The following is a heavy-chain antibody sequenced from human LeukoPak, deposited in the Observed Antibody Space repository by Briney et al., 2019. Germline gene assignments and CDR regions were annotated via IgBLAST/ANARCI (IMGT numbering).Heavy chain of an antibody. CDR1: GGSISSYY. Sequence: SGTLSLTCTLSGGSISSYYWSWIRQPPGKGLEWIGYIYYSGSTNYNPSLKSRVTISVDTSKNQFSLKLSSVTAADTAVYYCARDRGYSSSWYSPYYYYAMDVWAQGTTVTVSS. CDR2: IYYSGST. D-gene: IGHD6-13*01. V-gene: IGHV4-59*01. J-gene: IGHJ6*01. CDR3: ARDRGYSSSWYSPYYYYAMDV.